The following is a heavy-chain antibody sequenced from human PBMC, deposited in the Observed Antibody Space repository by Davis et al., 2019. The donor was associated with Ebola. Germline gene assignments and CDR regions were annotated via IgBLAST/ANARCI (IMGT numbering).Heavy chain of an antibody. CDR2: IYYSGST. CDR1: GGSISSSSYY. J-gene: IGHJ4*02. Sequence: SETLSLTCTVSGGSISSSSYYWGWIRQPPGKGLEWIGSIYYSGSTYYNPSLKSRVTISVDTSKNQFSLNLSSVTAADTAVYYCARGVRWLQAYYFDYWGQGTLVTVSS. D-gene: IGHD5-24*01. V-gene: IGHV4-39*07. CDR3: ARGVRWLQAYYFDY.